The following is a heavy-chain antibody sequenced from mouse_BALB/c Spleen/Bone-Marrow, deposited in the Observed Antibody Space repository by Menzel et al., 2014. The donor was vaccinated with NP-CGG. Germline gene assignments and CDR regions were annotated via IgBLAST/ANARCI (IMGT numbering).Heavy chain of an antibody. CDR1: GFSSTTYG. Sequence: VQLQESGPGLVAPSPSLSLTCTASGFSSTTYGIHWVRQPPGKGLEWLGVIWAGGTTIYNTALMSRQSISKDTSKSQVFLKMNSLQTDDTAMYYCAREGTCYRYIDYWGQGTPLTVSS. D-gene: IGHD2-14*01. J-gene: IGHJ2*01. CDR3: AREGTCYRYIDY. V-gene: IGHV2-9*02. CDR2: IWAGGTT.